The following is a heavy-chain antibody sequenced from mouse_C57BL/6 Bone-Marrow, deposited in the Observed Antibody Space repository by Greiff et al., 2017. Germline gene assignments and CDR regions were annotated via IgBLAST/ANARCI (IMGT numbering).Heavy chain of an antibody. CDR3: ARGRPSMDY. Sequence: VQLQQSGAELARPGASVKLSCKASGYTFTSYGISWVKQRTGQGLEWIGEIYPRSGNTYSNEKFKGKATLTADKSSSTAYMELRSLTSEDSSVYFCARGRPSMDYWGQGTSVTVSS. J-gene: IGHJ4*01. CDR1: GYTFTSYG. CDR2: IYPRSGNT. V-gene: IGHV1-81*01.